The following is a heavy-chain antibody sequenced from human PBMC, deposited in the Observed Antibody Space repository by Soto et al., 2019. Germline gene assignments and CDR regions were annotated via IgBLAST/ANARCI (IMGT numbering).Heavy chain of an antibody. CDR3: ARESDFWSGYDP. V-gene: IGHV4-34*01. J-gene: IGHJ5*02. CDR1: GGSFSGYY. CDR2: INHSGST. Sequence: QVQLQQWGAGLLKPSETLSLTCAVYGGSFSGYYWSWIRQPPGKGLEWIGEINHSGSTNYNPSLKSRVTISVDTSKNQFSLKLSSVTAADTAVYYCARESDFWSGYDPWGQGTLVTVSS. D-gene: IGHD3-3*01.